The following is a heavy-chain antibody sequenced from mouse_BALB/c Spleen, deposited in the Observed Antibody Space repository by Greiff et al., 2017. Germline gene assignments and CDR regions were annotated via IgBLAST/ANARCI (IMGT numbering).Heavy chain of an antibody. Sequence: EVNVVESGGGLVQPGGSRKLSCAASGFTFSDYGMAWVRQAPGKGPEWVAFISNLAYSIYYADTVTGRFTISRENAKNTLYLEMSSLRSEDTAMYYCARVYGILGWFAYWGQGTLVTVSA. CDR1: GFTFSDYG. CDR3: ARVYGILGWFAY. D-gene: IGHD2-1*01. J-gene: IGHJ3*01. CDR2: ISNLAYSI. V-gene: IGHV5-15*02.